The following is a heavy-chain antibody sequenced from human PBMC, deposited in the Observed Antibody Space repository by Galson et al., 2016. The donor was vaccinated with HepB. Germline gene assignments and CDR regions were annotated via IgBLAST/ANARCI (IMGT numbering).Heavy chain of an antibody. D-gene: IGHD1-26*01. CDR2: VYFNGKT. Sequence: LSLTCAVSGGSINNNSYYWAWIRQSPGKGLEWVGGVYFNGKTYCIPSLKSRLTLSVDTSRNRFSLKLTSVTAADTAVYFCAGQGVPYRTSWDANWFDPWGQGTLVTVSS. CDR3: AGQGVPYRTSWDANWFDP. V-gene: IGHV4-39*01. J-gene: IGHJ5*02. CDR1: GGSINNNSYY.